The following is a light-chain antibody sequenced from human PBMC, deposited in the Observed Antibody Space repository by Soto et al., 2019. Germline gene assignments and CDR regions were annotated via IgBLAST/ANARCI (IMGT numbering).Light chain of an antibody. CDR2: DAS. CDR1: QNVNSY. Sequence: PGERATLSCRTSQNVNSYLAWFQQKPGQPPRLLIYDASNRATGIPARFSGSGSGTDFTLTISSLEPEDFAVYYCQQRRDWPLTFGGGTKVEIQ. CDR3: QQRRDWPLT. V-gene: IGKV3-11*01. J-gene: IGKJ4*01.